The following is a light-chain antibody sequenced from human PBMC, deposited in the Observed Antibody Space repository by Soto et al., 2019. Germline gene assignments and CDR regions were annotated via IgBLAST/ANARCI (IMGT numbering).Light chain of an antibody. V-gene: IGLV2-14*01. CDR2: EVS. J-gene: IGLJ3*02. CDR3: SSYTSSSTHWV. CDR1: SSDGGGYNY. Sequence: QSALTQPASVSGSPGQSITISCTGTSSDGGGYNYVSWYQQHPGKAPKLMIYEVSNRPSGVSKRFSGSKSGNTASLTISGLQAEDEADYYCSSYTSSSTHWVFGGGTQLTVL.